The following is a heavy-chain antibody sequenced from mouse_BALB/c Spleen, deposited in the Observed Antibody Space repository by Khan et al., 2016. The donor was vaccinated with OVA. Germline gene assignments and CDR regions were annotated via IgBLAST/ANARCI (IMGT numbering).Heavy chain of an antibody. CDR1: GFTFSPYS. CDR2: ISSDGDYT. V-gene: IGHV5-6*01. CDR3: ATHLTGSFAY. Sequence: EVELVESGGDLVKSGGSLKLSCAASGFTFSPYSMSWVRQTPDKRLEWVATISSDGDYTYYQDSVKGRFNISRDNAKNTLYLQMSSLKSEDTAIYYCATHLTGSFAYWGQGTLVTVSA. J-gene: IGHJ3*01. D-gene: IGHD4-1*01.